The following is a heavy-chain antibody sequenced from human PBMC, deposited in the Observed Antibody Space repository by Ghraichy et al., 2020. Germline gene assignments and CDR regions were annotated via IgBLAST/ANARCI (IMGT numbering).Heavy chain of an antibody. V-gene: IGHV3-21*01. CDR2: ISSSSSYI. Sequence: GGSLRLSCAASGFTFSSYSMNWVRQAPGKGLEWVSSISSSSSYIYYADSVKGRFTISRDNAKNSLYLQMNSLRAEDTAVYYCARDPTQFLEWLSDAFDIWGQGTMVTVSS. D-gene: IGHD3-3*01. CDR1: GFTFSSYS. CDR3: ARDPTQFLEWLSDAFDI. J-gene: IGHJ3*02.